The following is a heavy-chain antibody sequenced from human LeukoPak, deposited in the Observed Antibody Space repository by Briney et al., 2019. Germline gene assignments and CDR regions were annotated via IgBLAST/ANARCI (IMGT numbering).Heavy chain of an antibody. Sequence: SGTLSLTCAVYGGSFSGYYWSWIRQPPGKGLEWIREINHSGSTNYNPSLKSRVTISVDTSKNQFSLKLSSETAADTAVYYCAPRAHCSGGSCYFWFDPWGQGTLVTVSS. CDR2: INHSGST. CDR3: APRAHCSGGSCYFWFDP. V-gene: IGHV4-34*01. D-gene: IGHD2-15*01. J-gene: IGHJ5*02. CDR1: GGSFSGYY.